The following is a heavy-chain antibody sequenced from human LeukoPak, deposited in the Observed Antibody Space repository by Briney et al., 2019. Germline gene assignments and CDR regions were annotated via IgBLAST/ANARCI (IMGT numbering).Heavy chain of an antibody. V-gene: IGHV3-30*18. CDR3: AKVWRLYCSSNSCYYFDY. CDR1: GFTFSSYA. CDR2: ISYDGSNK. D-gene: IGHD2-2*01. Sequence: LSGGSLRLSCAASGFTFSSYAMSWVRQAPGKGLEWMAVISYDGSNKYYADSVKGRFTISRDNSKNTLYLQMNSLRAEDTAVYYCAKVWRLYCSSNSCYYFDYWGQGTLVTVSS. J-gene: IGHJ4*02.